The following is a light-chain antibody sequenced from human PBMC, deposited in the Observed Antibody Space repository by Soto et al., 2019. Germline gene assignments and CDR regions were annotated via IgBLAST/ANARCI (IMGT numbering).Light chain of an antibody. Sequence: DIQMTQSPSSLSASVGDRVTITCRASQSIRRFLAWYQQKPGKAPKLLIYQASNLESGVPSRFSGSGSGTEFTLTISSLQPDDLAVYYCQQCHSYPWTFGQGTKVDIK. V-gene: IGKV1-5*03. CDR2: QAS. CDR1: QSIRRF. CDR3: QQCHSYPWT. J-gene: IGKJ1*01.